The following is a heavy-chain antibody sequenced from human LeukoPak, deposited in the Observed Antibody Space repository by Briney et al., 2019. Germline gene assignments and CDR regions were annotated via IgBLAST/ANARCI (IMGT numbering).Heavy chain of an antibody. D-gene: IGHD2-15*01. Sequence: VKVSCKASGGTFSSYAISWVRQAPGQGLEWMGGIIPIFGTANYAQKFQGRVTITTDESTSTAYMELSSLRSEDTAVYYCASCEGVRYCSGGSCRLDYYYYYYMDVWGKGTTVTVSS. CDR1: GGTFSSYA. CDR2: IIPIFGTA. V-gene: IGHV1-69*05. J-gene: IGHJ6*03. CDR3: ASCEGVRYCSGGSCRLDYYYYYYMDV.